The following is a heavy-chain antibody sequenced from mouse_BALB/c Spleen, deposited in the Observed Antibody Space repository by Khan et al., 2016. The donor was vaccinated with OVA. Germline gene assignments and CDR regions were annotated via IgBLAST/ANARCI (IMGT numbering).Heavy chain of an antibody. J-gene: IGHJ4*01. V-gene: IGHV1S135*01. CDR1: GHSFTGFN. CDR2: IDPYYGGT. Sequence: VQLQQSGPELEKPGAPVKISCKATGHSFTGFNMTRVQQSYGKSFEWIGNIDPYYGGTPSNQKFKGKATLTVDKSSSTAYMQLKSMTSEDSAFSCSTRGGYGQSYTMDYWGQGTSVTVSS. CDR3: TRGGYGQSYTMDY. D-gene: IGHD1-2*01.